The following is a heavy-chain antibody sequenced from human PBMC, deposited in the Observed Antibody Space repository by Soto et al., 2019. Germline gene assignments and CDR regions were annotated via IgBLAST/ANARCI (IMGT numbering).Heavy chain of an antibody. CDR2: INPSGGST. CDR3: ARPGIAVAGLLLY. CDR1: GYTFTSYY. Sequence: QVQLVQSGAEVKKPGASVKVSCKASGYTFTSYYMHWVRQAPGQGLEWMGIINPSGGSTSYAQKLQGIVTMTRDTSTSTVYMELSSLRSEDTAVYYCARPGIAVAGLLLYWGQGTLVTVSS. D-gene: IGHD6-19*01. J-gene: IGHJ4*02. V-gene: IGHV1-46*01.